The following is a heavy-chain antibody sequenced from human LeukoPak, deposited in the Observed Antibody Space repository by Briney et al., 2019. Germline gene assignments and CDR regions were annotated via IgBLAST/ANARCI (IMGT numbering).Heavy chain of an antibody. CDR1: NFTFRSYS. V-gene: IGHV3-48*04. D-gene: IGHD2-21*02. Sequence: PGGSLRLSCAASNFTFRSYSMNWVRQAPGKGLEWVSYISSGSTTVYYADSVKGRFTISRDNTKNSLYLQMNSLRAEDTAVYYCAKSVGSDYAFDLWGQGTMVTVSS. CDR3: AKSVGSDYAFDL. CDR2: ISSGSTTV. J-gene: IGHJ3*01.